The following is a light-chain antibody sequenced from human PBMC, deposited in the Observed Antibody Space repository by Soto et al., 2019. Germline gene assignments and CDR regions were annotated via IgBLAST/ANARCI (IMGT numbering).Light chain of an antibody. Sequence: IVLTQSPGTESLSPGERATLSSRASQTVSTNYLAWYQQKPGQAPRLLIYGASTRAIGIPARFSGSGSGTEFTLTISSLQSEDFAVYYCQQYNNWPPTFGQGTRLEI. CDR1: QTVSTN. CDR3: QQYNNWPPT. J-gene: IGKJ5*01. V-gene: IGKV3-15*01. CDR2: GAS.